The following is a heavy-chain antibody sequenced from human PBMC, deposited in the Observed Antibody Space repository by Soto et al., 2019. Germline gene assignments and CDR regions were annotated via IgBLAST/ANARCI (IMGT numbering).Heavy chain of an antibody. CDR2: ISAYNGNT. CDR1: GYTFTSYG. Sequence: QVQLVQSGAEVKKPGASVKVSCKASGYTFTSYGISWVRQAPGQGLEWMGWISAYNGNTNYAQKLQGRVTMTTDTSTSTAYMGLRSLRSDDTAVYYCARASYYYGSGSYYNPPFDYWGQGTLVTVSS. V-gene: IGHV1-18*01. D-gene: IGHD3-10*01. CDR3: ARASYYYGSGSYYNPPFDY. J-gene: IGHJ4*02.